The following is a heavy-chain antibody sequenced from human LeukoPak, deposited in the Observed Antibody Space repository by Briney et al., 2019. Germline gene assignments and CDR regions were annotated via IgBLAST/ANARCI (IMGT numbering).Heavy chain of an antibody. CDR1: AYTFSSYH. Sequence: ASVKVSCKASAYTFSSYHMHWVRQAPGQGLEWMGIIDPSGGSTGYAQKFQGRVTMTRDTSTSTVYMELSSLRSEDTAVYYCARDLGLRGVTNWFDPWGQGTLVTVSS. J-gene: IGHJ5*02. CDR2: IDPSGGST. D-gene: IGHD3-10*01. CDR3: ARDLGLRGVTNWFDP. V-gene: IGHV1-46*01.